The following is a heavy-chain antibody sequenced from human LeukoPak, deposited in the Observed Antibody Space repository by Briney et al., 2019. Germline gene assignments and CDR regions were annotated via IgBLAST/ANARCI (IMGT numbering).Heavy chain of an antibody. CDR2: IYPDDSDT. J-gene: IGHJ4*02. CDR1: GYNFMNYW. V-gene: IGHV5-51*01. CDR3: ARQSLHGPHYFDF. Sequence: GESLKISCKTSGYNFMNYWIGWVRQMPGKGLEWMGIIYPDDSDTRYSPSFQGQVTISADKSISTAYLQWSSLKASDTAIYYCARQSLHGPHYFDFWGQGTLVTVSS.